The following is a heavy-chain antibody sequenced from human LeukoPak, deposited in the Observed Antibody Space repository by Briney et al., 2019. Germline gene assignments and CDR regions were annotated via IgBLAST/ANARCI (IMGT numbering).Heavy chain of an antibody. Sequence: TTGGSLRLSCAASGFTFSSYSMNWVRQAPGKGLEWVSSISSSSSYIYYADSVKGRFTISRDNAKNSLYLQMNSLRAEDTAVYYCAHGGDWVAFDIWGHGTMVTVSS. V-gene: IGHV3-21*01. CDR3: AHGGDWVAFDI. CDR2: ISSSSSYI. J-gene: IGHJ3*02. D-gene: IGHD2-21*02. CDR1: GFTFSSYS.